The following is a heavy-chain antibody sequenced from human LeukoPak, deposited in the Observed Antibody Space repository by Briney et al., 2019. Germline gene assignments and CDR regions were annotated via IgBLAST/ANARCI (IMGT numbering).Heavy chain of an antibody. Sequence: GGSLRLSFAASGFTFSSYVMSWVRQAPGKGLEWVSAISGSGGSTYYADSVKGRFTISRDNSKNTLYLQMNSLRAEDTAVYYCAKGVAGAPKVLDYWGQGTLVTVSS. CDR2: ISGSGGST. CDR3: AKGVAGAPKVLDY. CDR1: GFTFSSYV. D-gene: IGHD6-19*01. J-gene: IGHJ4*02. V-gene: IGHV3-23*01.